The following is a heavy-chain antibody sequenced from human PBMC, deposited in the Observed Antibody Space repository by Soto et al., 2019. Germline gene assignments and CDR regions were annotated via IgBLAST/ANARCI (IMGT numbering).Heavy chain of an antibody. CDR3: AKGGFGINVEYYYYGMDV. Sequence: GGSLRLSCAASGFTFSSYGMHWVRQAPGKGLEWVAVISYDGSNKYYADTVKGRFTISRDNSKNTLYLQMNSLRAEDTAVYYCAKGGFGINVEYYYYGMDVWGQGTTVTVSS. J-gene: IGHJ6*02. D-gene: IGHD3-3*01. CDR1: GFTFSSYG. V-gene: IGHV3-30*18. CDR2: ISYDGSNK.